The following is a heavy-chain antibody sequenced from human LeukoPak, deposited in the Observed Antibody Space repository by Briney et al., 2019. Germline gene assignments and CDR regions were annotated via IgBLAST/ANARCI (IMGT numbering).Heavy chain of an antibody. CDR2: IWYDGSNK. J-gene: IGHJ3*02. Sequence: GYLRLSCAASGFTFSSYGMHWVRQARGKGLEWVAVIWYDGSNKYYADSVKGRFTISRDNSKNTLYLQMNSLRAEDTAVYYCARDLETFDIWGQGTMVTVSS. V-gene: IGHV3-33*01. CDR3: ARDLETFDI. CDR1: GFTFSSYG.